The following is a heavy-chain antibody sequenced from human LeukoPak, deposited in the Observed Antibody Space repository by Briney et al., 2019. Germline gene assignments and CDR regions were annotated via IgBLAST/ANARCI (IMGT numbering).Heavy chain of an antibody. V-gene: IGHV3-66*02. CDR3: ARVTYYYDSSGYDAFDI. Sequence: GGSLRLSCAASGFTVSSNYMSWVRQAPGMGLEWVSVIYSGGSTYYADSVKGRFTISRDNSKNTLYLQMNSLRAEDTAVYYCARVTYYYDSSGYDAFDIWGQGTMVTVSS. CDR2: IYSGGST. J-gene: IGHJ3*02. CDR1: GFTVSSNY. D-gene: IGHD3-22*01.